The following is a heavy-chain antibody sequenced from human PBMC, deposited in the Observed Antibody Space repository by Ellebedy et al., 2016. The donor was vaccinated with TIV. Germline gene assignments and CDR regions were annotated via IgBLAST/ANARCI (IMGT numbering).Heavy chain of an antibody. CDR2: VSDTGVHT. Sequence: PGGSLRLSCVASGFTFSDYAMSWVRQAPGKGLQWVSSVSDTGVHTYYADSVKGRFTVSRDNSKNTLYLQMNSLKTEDTAIYYCNIVNSHGYVGDFDYWGQGSLVTVSS. J-gene: IGHJ4*02. CDR3: NIVNSHGYVGDFDY. D-gene: IGHD5-18*01. V-gene: IGHV3-23*01. CDR1: GFTFSDYA.